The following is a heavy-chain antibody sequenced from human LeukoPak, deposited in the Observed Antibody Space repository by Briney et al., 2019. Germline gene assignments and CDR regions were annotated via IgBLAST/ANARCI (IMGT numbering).Heavy chain of an antibody. CDR1: GYTFTGYY. CDR2: INPNSGGT. CDR3: TRVLYVWGSYRYNLGY. Sequence: ASVKVSCKASGYTFTGYYMHWVRQAPGQGLEWMRWINPNSGGTNYAQKFQGRVTMTRDTSTSTAYMELSRLRSDDTAVYYCTRVLYVWGSYRYNLGYWGQGTLVTVSS. J-gene: IGHJ4*02. D-gene: IGHD3-16*02. V-gene: IGHV1-2*02.